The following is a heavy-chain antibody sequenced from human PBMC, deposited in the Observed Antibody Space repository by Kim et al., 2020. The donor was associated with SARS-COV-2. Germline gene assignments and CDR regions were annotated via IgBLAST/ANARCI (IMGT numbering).Heavy chain of an antibody. CDR1: GFTFSSYW. CDR2: INSDGSST. J-gene: IGHJ6*02. D-gene: IGHD5-18*01. Sequence: GGSLRLSCAASGFTFSSYWMHWVRQAPGKGLVWVSRINSDGSSTSYADSVKGRFTISRDNAKNTLYLQMNSLRAEDTAMYYCARVDTAMVTRYSYYYAMDVWGQGTTVTVSS. V-gene: IGHV3-74*01. CDR3: ARVDTAMVTRYSYYYAMDV.